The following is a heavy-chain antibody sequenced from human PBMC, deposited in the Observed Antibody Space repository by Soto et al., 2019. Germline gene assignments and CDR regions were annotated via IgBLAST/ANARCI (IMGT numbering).Heavy chain of an antibody. CDR2: ISSSSSYI. V-gene: IGHV3-21*01. CDR3: ARSAGHYYYYMDG. Sequence: PGGSLRLSCAASGFTFSSYSMNWVRQAPGKGLEWVSSISSSSSYIYYADSVKGRFTISRDNAKNSLYLQMNSLRAEDTAVYYCARSAGHYYYYMDGWGKGTTVTVSS. CDR1: GFTFSSYS. J-gene: IGHJ6*03.